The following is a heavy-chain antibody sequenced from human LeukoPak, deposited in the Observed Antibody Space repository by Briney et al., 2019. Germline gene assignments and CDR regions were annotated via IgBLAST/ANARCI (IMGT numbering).Heavy chain of an antibody. J-gene: IGHJ6*02. D-gene: IGHD3-10*01. CDR2: IYYDGST. CDR1: GFTVSSNY. V-gene: IGHV3-53*01. Sequence: GGSLRLSCAASGFTVSSNYMSWVRQTPGKGLEWVSIIYYDGSTYYADSVKGRFTISRDNSKNTVYLQMNSLTAEDTAVYYCARDFETGGYYYYGMDVWGQGTTVTVSS. CDR3: ARDFETGGYYYYGMDV.